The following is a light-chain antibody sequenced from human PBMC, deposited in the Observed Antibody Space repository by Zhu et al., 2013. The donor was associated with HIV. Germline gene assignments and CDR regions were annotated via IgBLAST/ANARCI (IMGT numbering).Light chain of an antibody. Sequence: SYVLTQPPSVSVSPGKTATITCGGNDIGNKAVHWYQQRPGQAPLLVVYDDTDRPSGIPERFSGSNSGTTATLTISRVEAGDEADYYCQVWDDVTDHYVFGPGTEVTVL. CDR2: DDT. CDR3: QVWDDVTDHYV. V-gene: IGLV3-21*03. CDR1: DIGNKA. J-gene: IGLJ1*01.